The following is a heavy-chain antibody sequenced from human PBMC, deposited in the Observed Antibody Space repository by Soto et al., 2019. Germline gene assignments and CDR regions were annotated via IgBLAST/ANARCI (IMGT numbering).Heavy chain of an antibody. CDR1: GFSISDYW. J-gene: IGHJ6*02. CDR3: ARPLVPAAATQYYFGLDV. V-gene: IGHV3-74*01. CDR2: IKSDGSST. Sequence: EVQLVESGGGLVQPGGSLRLSCAASGFSISDYWMHWVRQAPGKGLVWISHIKSDGSSTSYADSVKGRFTISRDNAKNTLYLQMNSLRDEDTAVYYCARPLVPAAATQYYFGLDVWGQGTTVTVSS. D-gene: IGHD2-2*01.